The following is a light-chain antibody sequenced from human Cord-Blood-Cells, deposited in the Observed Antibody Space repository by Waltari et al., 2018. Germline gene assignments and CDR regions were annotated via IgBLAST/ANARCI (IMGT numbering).Light chain of an antibody. CDR2: DGS. J-gene: IGLJ1*01. CDR3: CSYAGSYV. V-gene: IGLV2-11*01. CDR1: SSDVGGYNY. Sequence: QSALTQPRSVSGSPGQSVTISCTGTSSDVGGYNYVSWYQQHPGTTPKLMICDGSKRPSGVPERFSGSKSGNTASLTISGLQAEDEADYSCCSYAGSYVIGTGTKVTVL.